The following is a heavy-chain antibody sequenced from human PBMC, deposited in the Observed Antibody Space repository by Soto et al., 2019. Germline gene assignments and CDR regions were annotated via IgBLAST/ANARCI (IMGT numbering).Heavy chain of an antibody. CDR1: GFTFSIYA. V-gene: IGHV3-23*01. J-gene: IGHJ4*02. D-gene: IGHD2-15*01. CDR2: INNSGAST. Sequence: PGGSLSLSCAASGFTFSIYAMSWVRQAPGKGLEWVSTINNSGASTYSSDSVKGRFTISRDNSKNTLYLQVNSLRAEDTAVYYCAKDSGSWHFFDYWGQGTLVTVSS. CDR3: AKDSGSWHFFDY.